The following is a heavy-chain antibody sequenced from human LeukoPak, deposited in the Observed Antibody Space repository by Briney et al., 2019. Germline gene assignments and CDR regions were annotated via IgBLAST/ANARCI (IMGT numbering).Heavy chain of an antibody. CDR2: IIPIFGTA. V-gene: IGHV1-69*01. Sequence: ASVKVSCKASGGTFNSYAISWVRQAPGQGLEWMGGIIPIFGTANYAQKFQGRVTITADESTSTAYMELSSLRSEDTAVYYCARDRLGDSYYYYYGMDVWGQGTTVTVSS. J-gene: IGHJ6*02. D-gene: IGHD3-16*01. CDR1: GGTFNSYA. CDR3: ARDRLGDSYYYYYGMDV.